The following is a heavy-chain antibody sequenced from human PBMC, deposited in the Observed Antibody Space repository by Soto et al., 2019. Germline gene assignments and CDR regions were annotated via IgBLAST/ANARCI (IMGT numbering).Heavy chain of an antibody. D-gene: IGHD2-2*01. J-gene: IGHJ5*02. Sequence: PSETLSLTCTVSGDAIYIGGYYWTWIRQHPGKGLEWIGYIYHTGKTYYNPSLEIRVTMSVDTPKNQFSLKLAAVTAADTSVYYCARDGSSTANSTDPLGQGTLVTVSS. CDR1: GDAIYIGGYY. CDR3: ARDGSSTANSTDP. CDR2: IYHTGKT. V-gene: IGHV4-31*03.